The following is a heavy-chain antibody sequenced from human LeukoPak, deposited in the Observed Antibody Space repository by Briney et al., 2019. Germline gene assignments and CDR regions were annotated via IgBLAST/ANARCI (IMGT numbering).Heavy chain of an antibody. CDR3: ARTGYSSSWRNYFDY. CDR1: GFTFDDYG. V-gene: IGHV3-20*04. Sequence: GGSLRLSCAASGFTFDDYGMSWVRQAPGKGLGWVSGINWNGGSTGYADSVKGRFTISRDNAKNSLYLQMNSLRAEDTALYYCARTGYSSSWRNYFDYWGQGTLVTVSS. J-gene: IGHJ4*02. CDR2: INWNGGST. D-gene: IGHD6-13*01.